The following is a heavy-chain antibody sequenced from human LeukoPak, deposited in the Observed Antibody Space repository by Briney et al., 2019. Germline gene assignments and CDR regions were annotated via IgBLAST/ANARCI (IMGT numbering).Heavy chain of an antibody. Sequence: GRSLRLSCAASGFTFDDYAMHWVRQAPGEGRGWVAGISWDSGSRGYGESVKGRFTIGRGNAKNSLHLQMNSLRAEDTAVCYCAKDRSFPKSDILGLFDYWGQGTLVTVSS. V-gene: IGHV3-9*01. J-gene: IGHJ4*02. CDR1: GFTFDDYA. CDR2: ISWDSGSR. CDR3: AKDRSFPKSDILGLFDY. D-gene: IGHD3-9*01.